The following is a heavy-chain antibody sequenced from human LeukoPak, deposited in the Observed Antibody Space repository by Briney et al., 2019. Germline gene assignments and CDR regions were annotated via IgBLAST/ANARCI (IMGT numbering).Heavy chain of an antibody. CDR2: IIPIFGTA. Sequence: ASVKVSCKASGGTFSSYAISWVRQAPGQGLERMGGIIPIFGTANYAQKFQGRVTITTDESTSTAYMELSSLRSEDTAVYYCARSGSGSYTEFDYWGQGTLVTVSS. J-gene: IGHJ4*02. CDR3: ARSGSGSYTEFDY. V-gene: IGHV1-69*05. D-gene: IGHD3-10*01. CDR1: GGTFSSYA.